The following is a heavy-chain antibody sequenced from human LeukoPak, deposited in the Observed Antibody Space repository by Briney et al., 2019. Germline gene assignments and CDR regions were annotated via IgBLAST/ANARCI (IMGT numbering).Heavy chain of an antibody. CDR3: AREGGYSGSYYGTYNDY. CDR2: IIPIFGTA. D-gene: IGHD1-26*01. J-gene: IGHJ4*02. V-gene: IGHV1-69*13. Sequence: SVKVSCKASGGTFSSYAISWVRQAPGQGLEWMGGIIPIFGTANYAQKFQGRVTITADESTSTAYMELSSLRSEDTAVYYCAREGGYSGSYYGTYNDYWGQGTLVTVSS. CDR1: GGTFSSYA.